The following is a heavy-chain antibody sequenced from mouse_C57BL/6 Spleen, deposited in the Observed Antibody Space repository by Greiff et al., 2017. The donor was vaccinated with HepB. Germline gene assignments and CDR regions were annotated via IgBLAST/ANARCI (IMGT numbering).Heavy chain of an antibody. CDR1: GFTFSDYY. D-gene: IGHD3-2*02. CDR3: ARARGSSGYVYAMDY. Sequence: EVKVEESEGGLVQPGSSMKLSCTASGFTFSDYYMAWVRQVPEKGLEWVANINYDGSSTYYLDSLKSRFIISRDNAKNILYLQMSSLKSEDTATYYCARARGSSGYVYAMDYWGQGTSVTVSS. J-gene: IGHJ4*01. V-gene: IGHV5-16*01. CDR2: INYDGSST.